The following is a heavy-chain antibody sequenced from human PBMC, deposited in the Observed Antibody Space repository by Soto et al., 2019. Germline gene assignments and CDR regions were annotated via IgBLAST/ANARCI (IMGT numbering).Heavy chain of an antibody. D-gene: IGHD6-19*01. CDR3: ALICIAVAGSPGMYV. J-gene: IGHJ6*02. CDR2: INPSGGST. V-gene: IGHV1-46*01. Sequence: ASVKLSCKASGYTFTSYYMHWVRQAPGQGLEWMGIINPSGGSTSYAQKFQGRVTMTRDTSTSTVYMELSSLRSEDTAVYYCALICIAVAGSPGMYVRAQRTTVPVS. CDR1: GYTFTSYY.